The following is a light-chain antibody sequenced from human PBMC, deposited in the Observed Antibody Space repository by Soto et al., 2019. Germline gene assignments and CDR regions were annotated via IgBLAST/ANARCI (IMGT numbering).Light chain of an antibody. CDR3: QQIRSYPST. CDR2: DAS. J-gene: IGKJ4*01. V-gene: IGKV1-9*01. CDR1: QDIRNY. Sequence: IQLTESPSSLSASGRYRFTGACLASQDIRNYLDWYQQKKGKAPKLMICDASTLYSGVPARLSGSGYGTDFNLTISGLQTEDFAAYYCQQIRSYPSTFGGGTKVDIK.